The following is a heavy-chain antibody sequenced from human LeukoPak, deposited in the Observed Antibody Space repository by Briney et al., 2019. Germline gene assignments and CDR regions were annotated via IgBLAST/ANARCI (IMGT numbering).Heavy chain of an antibody. J-gene: IGHJ4*02. D-gene: IGHD3-10*01. CDR3: ARVRVLWFGEIDY. CDR2: ISSSGSTI. V-gene: IGHV3-48*03. CDR1: GFTFSSYE. Sequence: PGGSLRLSCAASGFTFSSYEMNWVRQAPGKGQEWVSYISSSGSTIYYADSVKGRFTISRDNAKNSLYLQMNSLRAEDTAVYYCARVRVLWFGEIDYWGQGTLVTVSS.